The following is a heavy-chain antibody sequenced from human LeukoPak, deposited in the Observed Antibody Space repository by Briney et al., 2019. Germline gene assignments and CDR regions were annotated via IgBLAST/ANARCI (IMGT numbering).Heavy chain of an antibody. V-gene: IGHV4-59*08. CDR2: IYYSGST. Sequence: SETLSLTCTVSGGSISSYYWSWIRQPPGKGLEWIGYIYYSGSTNYNPSLKSRVTISVDTSKNQFSLKLSSVTAAGTAVYYCARARSGGSPVYWGQGTLVTVSS. CDR1: GGSISSYY. J-gene: IGHJ4*02. D-gene: IGHD2-15*01. CDR3: ARARSGGSPVY.